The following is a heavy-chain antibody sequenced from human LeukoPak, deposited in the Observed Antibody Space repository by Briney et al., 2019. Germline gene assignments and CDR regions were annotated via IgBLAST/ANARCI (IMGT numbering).Heavy chain of an antibody. CDR1: GGSFSGYY. CDR2: INHSGST. V-gene: IGHV4-34*01. CDR3: ARYLDYGGNSRVFQH. D-gene: IGHD4-23*01. J-gene: IGHJ1*01. Sequence: PETPSLTCAVYGGSFSGYYWSWIRQPPGKGLEWIGEINHSGSTNYNPSLKSRVTISIDTSKNQFSLKLSSVTAADTAVYYCARYLDYGGNSRVFQHWGQGTPVTVSS.